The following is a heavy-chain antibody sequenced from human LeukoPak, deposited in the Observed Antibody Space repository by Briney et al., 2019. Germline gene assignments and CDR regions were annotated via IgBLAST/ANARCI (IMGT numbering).Heavy chain of an antibody. CDR2: IIPIFGTA. CDR1: GGTFSSYA. J-gene: IGHJ4*02. V-gene: IGHV1-69*06. CDR3: ATGRDLAAAGCLTN. Sequence: SVKVSCKASGGTFSSYAISWVRQAPGQGLEWMGGIIPIFGTANYAQKFQGRVTMTEDTSTDTAYMELSSLRSEDTAVYYCATGRDLAAAGCLTNWGQGTLVTVSS. D-gene: IGHD6-13*01.